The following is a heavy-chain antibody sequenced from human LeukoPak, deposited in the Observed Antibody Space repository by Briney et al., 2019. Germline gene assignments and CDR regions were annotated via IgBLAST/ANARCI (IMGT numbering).Heavy chain of an antibody. CDR2: IKSKTDGGTT. Sequence: NPGESLRLSCAASGFTFSNAWMSWVRQAPGKGLEWVGRIKSKTDGGTTDYAAPVKGRFTISRDDSKNTLYLQMNSLKTEDTAVYYCTTLSTYYDILTGYLIDYYGMDVWGQGTTVTVSS. CDR3: TTLSTYYDILTGYLIDYYGMDV. J-gene: IGHJ6*02. V-gene: IGHV3-15*01. D-gene: IGHD3-9*01. CDR1: GFTFSNAW.